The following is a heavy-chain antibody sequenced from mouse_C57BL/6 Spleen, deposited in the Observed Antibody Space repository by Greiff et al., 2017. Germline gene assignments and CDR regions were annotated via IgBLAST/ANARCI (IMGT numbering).Heavy chain of an antibody. V-gene: IGHV5-17*01. Sequence: EVKLQESGGGLVKPGGSLKLSCAASGFTFSDYGMHWVRQAPEKGLEWVAYISSGSSSIYYADTVKGRFTISRDNAKNTLYLQMTSLRSEDTAMYYCATVVTTFYFDYWGQGTTLTVSS. CDR2: ISSGSSSI. CDR3: ATVVTTFYFDY. J-gene: IGHJ2*01. CDR1: GFTFSDYG. D-gene: IGHD2-2*01.